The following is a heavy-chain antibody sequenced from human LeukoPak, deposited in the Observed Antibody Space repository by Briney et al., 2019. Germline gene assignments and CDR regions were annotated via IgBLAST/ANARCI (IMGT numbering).Heavy chain of an antibody. CDR3: ARGQRLRFLEWLYYFDY. CDR2: MNPNSGNT. J-gene: IGHJ4*02. Sequence: ASVKVSCKASGYTFTSYDINWVRQATGQGLEWMGWMNPNSGNTGYAQKFQGRVTMTRNTSISTACMELSSLRSEDTAVYYCARGQRLRFLEWLYYFDYWGQGTLVTVSS. CDR1: GYTFTSYD. V-gene: IGHV1-8*01. D-gene: IGHD3-3*01.